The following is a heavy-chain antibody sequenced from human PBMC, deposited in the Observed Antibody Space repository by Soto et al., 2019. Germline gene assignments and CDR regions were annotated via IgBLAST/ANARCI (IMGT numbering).Heavy chain of an antibody. D-gene: IGHD2-21*02. CDR3: ARQSRPIAEMYCGGDCYSDYADDAFDI. CDR1: GYSFTSYW. CDR2: IYPGDSDT. Sequence: GESLKISCKGSGYSFTSYWIGWVRQMPGKGLEWMGIIYPGDSDTRYSPSFQGQVTISADKSISTAYLQWSSLKASDTAMYYCARQSRPIAEMYCGGDCYSDYADDAFDIWGQGTMVTVSS. V-gene: IGHV5-51*01. J-gene: IGHJ3*02.